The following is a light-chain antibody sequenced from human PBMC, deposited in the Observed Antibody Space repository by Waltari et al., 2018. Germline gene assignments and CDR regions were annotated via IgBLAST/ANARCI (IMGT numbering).Light chain of an antibody. CDR3: ALYMGSGIWV. Sequence: TVVTQEHSLSVCPGRTVPLNRALSSVSLCPSAHALSYPQTPVQSPRTLVYKANARSSGVPDRFSGSSLGNTASLTVTGAQSDDESDYYCALYMGSGIWVFGGGTRLTV. J-gene: IGLJ3*02. CDR2: KAN. V-gene: IGLV8-61*01. CDR1: SVSLCPSAH.